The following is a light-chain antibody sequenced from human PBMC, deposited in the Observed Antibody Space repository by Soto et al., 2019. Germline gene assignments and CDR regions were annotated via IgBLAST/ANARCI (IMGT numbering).Light chain of an antibody. Sequence: QSVLTQPPSTSGTPGQRVAISCSGTSSNIGSHTVNWYQQLPGTAPKLLIYEVSKRPSGVPDRFSGSKSGNTASLTVSGLQADDEADYYCSSYAGDNNFVFGPGTKLTVL. J-gene: IGLJ1*01. CDR3: SSYAGDNNFV. CDR1: SSNIGSHT. V-gene: IGLV1-44*01. CDR2: EVS.